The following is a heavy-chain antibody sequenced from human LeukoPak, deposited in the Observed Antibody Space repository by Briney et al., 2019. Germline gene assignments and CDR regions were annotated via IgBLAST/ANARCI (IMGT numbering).Heavy chain of an antibody. D-gene: IGHD3-10*01. CDR1: GFTFSNYA. CDR3: AKDRLGYYYGSGSHFDY. CDR2: ISGSGGST. Sequence: PGGTLRLSCAASGFTFSNYAMNWVRQAPGKGLEWVSAISGSGGSTYYADSVKGRFTISRDNSKNTLYLQMNSLRAEDTAVYYCAKDRLGYYYGSGSHFDYWGQGTLVTVSS. J-gene: IGHJ4*02. V-gene: IGHV3-23*01.